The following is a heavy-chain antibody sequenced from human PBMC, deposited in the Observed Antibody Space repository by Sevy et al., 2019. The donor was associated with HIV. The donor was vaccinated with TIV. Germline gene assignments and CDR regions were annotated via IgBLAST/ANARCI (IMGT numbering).Heavy chain of an antibody. CDR3: ARGISSWYSKGWGQGHNNYYYYYYMDV. D-gene: IGHD6-13*01. V-gene: IGHV4-61*02. CDR1: GGSISSGSYY. CDR2: IYTSGST. Sequence: SETLSLTCTVSGGSISSGSYYWSWIRQPAGKGLEWIGRIYTSGSTNYDPSLKSRVTISVDTSKNQFSLKLSSVTAADTAVYYCARGISSWYSKGWGQGHNNYYYYYYMDVWGKGTTVTVSS. J-gene: IGHJ6*03.